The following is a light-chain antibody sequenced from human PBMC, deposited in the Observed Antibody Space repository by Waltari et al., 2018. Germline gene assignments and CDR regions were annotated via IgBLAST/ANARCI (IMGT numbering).Light chain of an antibody. V-gene: IGLV3-21*04. CDR1: HIGVYS. J-gene: IGLJ2*01. CDR3: QVSDSTADLVV. Sequence: SYVLTQPPSVSVAPGETSRITCGGDHIGVYSVHWYQQKPGQAPVLVLYYDNNRPSGIPERFSGSNFGNTATLTISRVEAGDEADYYCQVSDSTADLVVFGGGTKLTVL. CDR2: YDN.